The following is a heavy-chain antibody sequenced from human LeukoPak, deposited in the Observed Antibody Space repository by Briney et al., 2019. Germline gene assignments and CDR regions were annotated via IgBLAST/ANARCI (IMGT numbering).Heavy chain of an antibody. CDR2: ISASGGGP. J-gene: IGHJ4*02. V-gene: IGHV3-23*01. CDR3: AEGDRSSGWED. D-gene: IGHD6-19*01. Sequence: GGSLRLSCAASGFTFSSYVMSWVRQAPGRGLEWVSVISASGGGPYYADSVKGRFTIARDNSKNMLYLQMNSLRAEDTAVYYCAEGDRSSGWEDWGQGALVTVSS. CDR1: GFTFSSYV.